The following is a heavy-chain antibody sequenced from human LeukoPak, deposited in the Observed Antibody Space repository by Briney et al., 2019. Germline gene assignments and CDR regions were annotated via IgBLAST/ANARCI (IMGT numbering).Heavy chain of an antibody. V-gene: IGHV4-59*11. CDR2: VHYSGVT. CDR1: GGSIRTHY. Sequence: SETLSLTCTVSGGSIRTHYWTWIWQPPGKGLEWIGYVHYSGVTDYNPSLGIRVTISLDTSKSQFSLELRSVTAADTAVYYCARDQSEFDYWGQGTLVTVSS. CDR3: ARDQSEFDY. J-gene: IGHJ4*02.